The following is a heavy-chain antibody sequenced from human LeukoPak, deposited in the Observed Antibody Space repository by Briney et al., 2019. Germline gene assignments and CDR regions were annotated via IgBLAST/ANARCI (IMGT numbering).Heavy chain of an antibody. V-gene: IGHV3-30*18. D-gene: IGHD6-19*01. CDR1: GFTFPSYG. CDR3: AKDFFSSGWYGYPTSDY. CDR2: ISYDGSNK. Sequence: GRSLRLSCAASGFTFPSYGMHWVRQAPGKGLEWVAVISYDGSNKYYADSVKGRFTISRDNSKNTLYLQMNSLRAEDTAVYYCAKDFFSSGWYGYPTSDYWGQGTLVTVSS. J-gene: IGHJ4*02.